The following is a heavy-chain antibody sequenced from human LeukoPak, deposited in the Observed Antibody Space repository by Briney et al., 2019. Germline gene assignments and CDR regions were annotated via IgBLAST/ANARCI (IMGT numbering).Heavy chain of an antibody. CDR2: IDARSGIT. CDR3: ARFYGDYLDPGPFDY. CDR1: GFTFTIFG. V-gene: IGHV3-48*01. Sequence: GGSLRLSCAASGFTFTIFGLNWVRQAPGKGPEWVSYIDARSGITYYADSVQGRFTISRDDARESVFLQMDGLRVDDTAVYYCARFYGDYLDPGPFDYWGQGTLVTVSS. J-gene: IGHJ4*02. D-gene: IGHD4-17*01.